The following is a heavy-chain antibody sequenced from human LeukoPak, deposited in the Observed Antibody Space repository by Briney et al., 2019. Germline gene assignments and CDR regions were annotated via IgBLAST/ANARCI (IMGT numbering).Heavy chain of an antibody. CDR1: GFTFSSYG. CDR3: AKDFGGYYDSSGYATDDAFDI. Sequence: GGSLRLSCAASGFTFSSYGMSWVRQAPGKGLEWVSAISGSGGSTYYADSVKGRFTISRDNFKNTLYLHMNSLRAEDTAVYYCAKDFGGYYDSSGYATDDAFDIWGQGTTVTVSS. J-gene: IGHJ3*02. V-gene: IGHV3-23*01. CDR2: ISGSGGST. D-gene: IGHD3-22*01.